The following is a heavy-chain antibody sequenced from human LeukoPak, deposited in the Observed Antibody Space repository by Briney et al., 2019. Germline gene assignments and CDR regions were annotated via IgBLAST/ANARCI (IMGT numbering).Heavy chain of an antibody. CDR1: GYTFTSYG. CDR3: ARVAGSGWFVDY. Sequence: ASVKVSCKSSGYTFTSYGISWVRQAPGQGLEWMGWINPNSGGTNYAQKFQGRVTMTRDTSINTAYMELSRLRSDDTAVYYCARVAGSGWFVDYWGQGTLVTVSS. V-gene: IGHV1-2*02. J-gene: IGHJ4*02. D-gene: IGHD6-19*01. CDR2: INPNSGGT.